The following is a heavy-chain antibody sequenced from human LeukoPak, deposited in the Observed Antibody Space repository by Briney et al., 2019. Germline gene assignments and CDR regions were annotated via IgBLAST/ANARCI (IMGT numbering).Heavy chain of an antibody. CDR2: IYYSGST. CDR1: GYSISGYY. J-gene: IGHJ3*02. D-gene: IGHD2-8*02. V-gene: IGHV4-59*01. Sequence: SETLSLTCTVAGYSISGYYWSWIRQPPGKGLEWIGYIYYSGSTYYNPSLKSRVTISLDTSKNQFSLKLTSVTAADTAVYYCARIPGLPRLDAFDIWGQGAMVTVSS. CDR3: ARIPGLPRLDAFDI.